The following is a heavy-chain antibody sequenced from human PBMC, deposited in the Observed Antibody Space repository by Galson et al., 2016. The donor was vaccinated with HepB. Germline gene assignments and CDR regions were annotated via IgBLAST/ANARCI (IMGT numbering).Heavy chain of an antibody. V-gene: IGHV3-74*01. Sequence: SLRLSCAASGFTFSLYWMHWVRQVPGKGLMWVSRINNGGTYTNYADSVRGRFSISRDDAKNTLYLQMTSLRAEDTAIYYCARGSNDWYGIDYWGQGTLATVSS. D-gene: IGHD6-19*01. CDR1: GFTFSLYW. J-gene: IGHJ4*02. CDR2: INNGGTYT. CDR3: ARGSNDWYGIDY.